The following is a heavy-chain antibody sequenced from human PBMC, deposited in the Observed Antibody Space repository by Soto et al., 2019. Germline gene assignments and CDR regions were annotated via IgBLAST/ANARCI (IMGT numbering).Heavy chain of an antibody. D-gene: IGHD2-15*01. V-gene: IGHV1-69*13. Sequence: SVKVSCNASRGTFSSYAISWVRQAPGQGLEWMGGIIPIFGTANYAQKFQGRVTITADESTSTAYMELSSLRSEDTAVYYCARDIVVVVAASRSVYYYGMDVWGQGTTVTVSS. CDR3: ARDIVVVVAASRSVYYYGMDV. CDR2: IIPIFGTA. J-gene: IGHJ6*02. CDR1: RGTFSSYA.